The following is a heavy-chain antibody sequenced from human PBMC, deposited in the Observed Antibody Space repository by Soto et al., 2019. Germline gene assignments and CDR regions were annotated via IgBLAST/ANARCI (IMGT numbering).Heavy chain of an antibody. J-gene: IGHJ4*02. CDR3: ARKYYFDF. Sequence: ASVKVSCKASGYTLTNYYIHWVRQAPGQGLEWMGVIDPSAGTTTYAQKFQDRLAMTRDTSTSTVYLELSSLRPEDTAVYFCARKYYFDFWGQGTPVTVSS. CDR1: GYTLTNYY. V-gene: IGHV1-46*01. CDR2: IDPSAGTT.